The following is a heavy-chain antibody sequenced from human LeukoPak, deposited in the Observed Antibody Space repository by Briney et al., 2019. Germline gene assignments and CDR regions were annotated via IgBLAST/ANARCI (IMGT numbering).Heavy chain of an antibody. Sequence: ASVKVSCKASGYTFTGYYMHWVRQAPGQGLEWMGWINPNSGGTNYAQKFQGRVTTTRDTSISTAYMELSRLRSNDTAVYYCARASHRIAAAGTDYWGQGTLVTVSS. CDR3: ARASHRIAAAGTDY. V-gene: IGHV1-2*02. CDR1: GYTFTGYY. CDR2: INPNSGGT. D-gene: IGHD6-13*01. J-gene: IGHJ4*02.